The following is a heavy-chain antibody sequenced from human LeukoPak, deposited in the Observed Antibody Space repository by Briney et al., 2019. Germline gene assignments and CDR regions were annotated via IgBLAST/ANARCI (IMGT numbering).Heavy chain of an antibody. D-gene: IGHD2-2*01. CDR1: GFTFNNSI. CDR2: MSSDGSYI. V-gene: IGHV3-30*03. Sequence: PGGSLRLSCAASGFTFNNSIIHWVRQAPGKGLEWVAVMSSDGSYIYYADSVKGRFTISRDNTKNTLHLQMNSLRTDDTAKYYCAREDVEVQAATHFDYWGLGTLVTVSS. J-gene: IGHJ4*02. CDR3: AREDVEVQAATHFDY.